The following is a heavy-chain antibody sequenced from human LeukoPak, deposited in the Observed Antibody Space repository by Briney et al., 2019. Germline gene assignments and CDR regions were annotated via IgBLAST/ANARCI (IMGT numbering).Heavy chain of an antibody. J-gene: IGHJ4*02. D-gene: IGHD1-26*01. CDR3: ARQEGVGATRGVTDY. CDR1: GGTFSSYA. CDR2: IIPIFGTA. V-gene: IGHV1-69*05. Sequence: GASAKVSCKASGGTFSSYAISWVRQAPGQGLEWMGRIIPIFGTANYAQKFQGRVTITTDESTSTAYMELSSLRSDDTAVYYCARQEGVGATRGVTDYWGQGTLVTVSS.